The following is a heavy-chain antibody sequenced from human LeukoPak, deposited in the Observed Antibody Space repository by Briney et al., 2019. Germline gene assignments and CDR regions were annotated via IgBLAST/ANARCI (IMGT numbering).Heavy chain of an antibody. Sequence: ASVKVSCKASGYTFTGYYMHGVRQAPGQGLEWMGWINPNSGGTNYAQKFQGRVTMTRDTSITTAYMELSRLTSDDTAVYYCARDFKRVDSSAGWWGADYWGQGTLVTVSS. CDR2: INPNSGGT. CDR3: ARDFKRVDSSAGWWGADY. CDR1: GYTFTGYY. J-gene: IGHJ4*01. V-gene: IGHV1-2*02. D-gene: IGHD6-13*01.